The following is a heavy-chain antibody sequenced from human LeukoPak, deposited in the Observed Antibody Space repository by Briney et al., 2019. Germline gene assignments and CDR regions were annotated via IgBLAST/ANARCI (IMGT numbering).Heavy chain of an antibody. Sequence: ASVKVSCKVSGYTLTELSMHWVRQAPGKGLEWMGGFDPEDGETIYAQKFQGRVTMTRDTSTSTVYMELSSLRSEDTAVYYCARDTGSYSVLYWGQGTLVTVSS. D-gene: IGHD1-26*01. CDR1: GYTLTELS. CDR3: ARDTGSYSVLY. V-gene: IGHV1-24*01. CDR2: FDPEDGET. J-gene: IGHJ4*02.